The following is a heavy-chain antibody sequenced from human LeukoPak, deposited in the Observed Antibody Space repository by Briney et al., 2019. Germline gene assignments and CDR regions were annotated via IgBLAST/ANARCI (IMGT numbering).Heavy chain of an antibody. V-gene: IGHV3-21*01. CDR2: ISSRSTYI. J-gene: IGHJ6*01. D-gene: IGHD2-2*01. CDR1: GFTFSDYD. CDR3: ARIFRYQLVDYYGLDV. Sequence: PGGPLRLSCSASGFTFSDYDMVWLRQAPGKGLEWVSAISSRSTYIYYADSVKGRFTISRDNAKNSVSLQMNSLRAEDTAVYYCARIFRYQLVDYYGLDVWGQGTTVTVSS.